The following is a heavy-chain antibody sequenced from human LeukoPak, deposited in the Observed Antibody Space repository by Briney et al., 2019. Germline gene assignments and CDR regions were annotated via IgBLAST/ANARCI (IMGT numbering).Heavy chain of an antibody. J-gene: IGHJ5*02. CDR3: ARGGIVVVPAASVFDP. Sequence: ASVKVSCKASGYTFTGYYMHWVRQAPGQGLEWIGWINPNSGGTNYAQKFQGRVTMTRDTSISTAYMELSRLRSDDTAVYYCARGGIVVVPAASVFDPWGQGTLVTVSS. CDR2: INPNSGGT. V-gene: IGHV1-2*02. CDR1: GYTFTGYY. D-gene: IGHD2-2*01.